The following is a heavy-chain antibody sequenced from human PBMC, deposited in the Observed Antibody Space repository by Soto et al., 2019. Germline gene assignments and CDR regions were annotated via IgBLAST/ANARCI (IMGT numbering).Heavy chain of an antibody. J-gene: IGHJ5*02. CDR1: GYTFFTYD. V-gene: IGHV1-18*01. CDR2: ISTYSGDT. D-gene: IGHD5-12*01. Sequence: QVHLVQSGVEVNTPGASVKVSCQASGYTFFTYDISWVRQAPGQGLEWMGWISTYSGDTKYAQKFQARVTMTTDTSRTTAYLELGSLRSDDTAVYYCARHHGPTTSENWFGPWGQGTLVTVSS. CDR3: ARHHGPTTSENWFGP.